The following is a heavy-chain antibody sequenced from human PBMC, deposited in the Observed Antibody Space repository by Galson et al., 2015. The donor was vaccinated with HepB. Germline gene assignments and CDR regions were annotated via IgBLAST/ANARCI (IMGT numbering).Heavy chain of an antibody. CDR3: ARASWGQQLPPRALDS. J-gene: IGHJ4*02. Sequence: SLRLSCAASGFIFSSYNMNWVRQAPGKGLDWISSISSDSNYKYYGDAVKGRLSISRDNAKSSLSLQLDSLTAEDTAIYYCARASWGQQLPPRALDSWGQGTLVTVSS. CDR1: GFIFSSYN. CDR2: ISSDSNYK. V-gene: IGHV3-21*06. D-gene: IGHD6-13*01.